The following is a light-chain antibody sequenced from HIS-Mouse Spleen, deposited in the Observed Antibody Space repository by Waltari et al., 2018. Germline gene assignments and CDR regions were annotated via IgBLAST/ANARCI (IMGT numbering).Light chain of an antibody. CDR3: QSYDSSLSAHYV. Sequence: QSVLTQPPSVSGAPGQRVTISCTGSRSNIGAGYDVPWYQQLPGTAPKLLIYGNSNRPSGVPDRFSGSKSGTSASLAITGLQAEDEADYYCQSYDSSLSAHYVFGTGTKVTVL. V-gene: IGLV1-40*01. CDR1: RSNIGAGYD. CDR2: GNS. J-gene: IGLJ1*01.